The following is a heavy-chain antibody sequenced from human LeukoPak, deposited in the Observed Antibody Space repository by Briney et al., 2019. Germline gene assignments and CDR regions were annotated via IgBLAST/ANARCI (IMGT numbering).Heavy chain of an antibody. J-gene: IGHJ4*02. CDR2: IYYSGST. CDR1: GGSISSYY. V-gene: IGHV4-59*01. CDR3: ARSSMVRRVTTYYFDY. Sequence: SETLSLTCTVSGGSISSYYWSWIRQPPGKGLEWIGYIYYSGSTNYNPSLKSRVTISVDTSKNQFSLKLSSVTAADTAVYYCARSSMVRRVTTYYFDYWGQGTLVTVSS. D-gene: IGHD3-10*01.